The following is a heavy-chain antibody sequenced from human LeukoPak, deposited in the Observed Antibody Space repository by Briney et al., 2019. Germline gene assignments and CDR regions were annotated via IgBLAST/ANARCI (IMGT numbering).Heavy chain of an antibody. V-gene: IGHV4-59*01. CDR2: IYYSGSS. Sequence: PSETLSLTCTVSGGSISSYYWTLIRQPPGKGLEWIGYIYYSGSSNYNPSLKSRVTISVDTSKNQFSLKLSSVTAADTAVYYCARVGSYLVYYDAFDIWGQGTMVTVSS. D-gene: IGHD1-26*01. CDR3: ARVGSYLVYYDAFDI. CDR1: GGSISSYY. J-gene: IGHJ3*02.